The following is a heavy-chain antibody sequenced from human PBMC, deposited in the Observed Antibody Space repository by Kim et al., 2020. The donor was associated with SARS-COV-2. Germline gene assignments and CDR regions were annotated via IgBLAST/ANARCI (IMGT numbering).Heavy chain of an antibody. CDR3: ARDMNPTVYDY. Sequence: TKYTQKFQVTVTITGDTSANTAYMDLRSLTCEDTAIYYCARDMNPTVYDYWGQGTLVTVSS. CDR2: T. D-gene: IGHD4-4*01. J-gene: IGHJ4*02. V-gene: IGHV1-3*01.